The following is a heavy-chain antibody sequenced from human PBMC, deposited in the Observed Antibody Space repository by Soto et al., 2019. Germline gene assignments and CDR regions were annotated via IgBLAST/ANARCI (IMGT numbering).Heavy chain of an antibody. CDR1: GFTFSSYA. V-gene: IGHV3-23*01. Sequence: GGSLRLSCAASGFTFSSYAMSWVRQAPGKGLEWVSAISGSGGSTYYADSVKGRFTIFRDNSKNTLYLQMNSLRAEDTAVYYCAKGNTMIVVVITTMAYWGQGTLVTVSS. J-gene: IGHJ4*02. CDR3: AKGNTMIVVVITTMAY. D-gene: IGHD3-22*01. CDR2: ISGSGGST.